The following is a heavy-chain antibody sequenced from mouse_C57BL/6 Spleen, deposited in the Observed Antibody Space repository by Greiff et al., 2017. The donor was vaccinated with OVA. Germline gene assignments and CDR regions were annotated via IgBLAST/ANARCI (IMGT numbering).Heavy chain of an antibody. J-gene: IGHJ4*01. CDR1: GFSLTSYG. D-gene: IGHD1-1*01. V-gene: IGHV2-6-1*01. CDR2: IWSDGST. Sequence: VKLMESGPGLVAPSQSLSITCTVSGFSLTSYGVHWVRQPPGKGLEWLVVIWSDGSTTYNSALKSRLSISKDNSKSQVFLKMNSLQTDDTAMYYCARHQNYGYAMDYWGQGTSVTVSS. CDR3: ARHQNYGYAMDY.